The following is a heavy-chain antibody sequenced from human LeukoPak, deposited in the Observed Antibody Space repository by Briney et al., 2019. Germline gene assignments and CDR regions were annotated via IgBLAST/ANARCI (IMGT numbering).Heavy chain of an antibody. CDR1: GYTFTSNY. J-gene: IGHJ5*02. D-gene: IGHD3-16*01. V-gene: IGHV1-46*01. CDR3: ARDTSEGDYAWWFDP. CDR2: ISPSGGST. Sequence: VASVKVSCMAFGYTFTSNYMHWVRQAPGQGPEWMGVISPSGGSTTYAQKFQGRVTLTRDMSTSTDYLELSSLRSDDTAVYFCARDTSEGDYAWWFDPWGQGTLVTVAS.